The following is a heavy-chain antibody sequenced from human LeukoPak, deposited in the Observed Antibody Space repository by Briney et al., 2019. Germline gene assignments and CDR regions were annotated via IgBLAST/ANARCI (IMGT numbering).Heavy chain of an antibody. CDR1: GGSISSGGYY. CDR2: IYYSGST. J-gene: IGHJ4*02. V-gene: IGHV4-31*03. CDR3: ARVLVPAAFFDY. Sequence: PSETLSLTCTVSGGSISSGGYYWSWICQHPGKGLEWIGYIYYSGSTYYNPSLKSRVTISVDTSKNQFSLKLSSVTAADTAVYYCARVLVPAAFFDYWGQGTLVTVSS. D-gene: IGHD2-2*01.